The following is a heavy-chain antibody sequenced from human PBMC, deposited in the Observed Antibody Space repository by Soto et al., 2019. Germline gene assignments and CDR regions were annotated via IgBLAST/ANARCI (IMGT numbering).Heavy chain of an antibody. V-gene: IGHV3-48*01. CDR1: GFILSDCG. CDR3: ARDLSWGSNWYYYMDV. J-gene: IGHJ6*03. Sequence: EVQLVESGGGLVQPGGSLRLSCATSGFILSDCGMNWARQAPGQGLEWVSYISSSSSVIDYADSVKGRFTVSRDNARNSLYLQMNSLRAEDTAVYYCARDLSWGSNWYYYMDVWGKGTTVTVSS. D-gene: IGHD7-27*01. CDR2: ISSSSSVI.